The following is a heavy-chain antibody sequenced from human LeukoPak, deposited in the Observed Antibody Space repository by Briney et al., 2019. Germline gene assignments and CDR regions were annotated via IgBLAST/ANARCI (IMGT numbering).Heavy chain of an antibody. Sequence: GGSLRLSCATSGFTFSSEPMNWVRQAPGKGLEWVAHIKSGGDNIHYVDSVRGRFTISRDNAKKSLYLQMNSLRAEDTAVYYCVRDVQFAFDIWGQGTMVTVSS. CDR1: GFTFSSEP. D-gene: IGHD5-24*01. J-gene: IGHJ3*02. V-gene: IGHV3-48*01. CDR2: IKSGGDNI. CDR3: VRDVQFAFDI.